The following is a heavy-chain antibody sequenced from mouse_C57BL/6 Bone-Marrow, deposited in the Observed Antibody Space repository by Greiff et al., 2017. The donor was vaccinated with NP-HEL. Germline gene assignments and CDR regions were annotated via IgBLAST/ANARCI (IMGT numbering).Heavy chain of an antibody. V-gene: IGHV10-1*01. CDR2: IRSKSNNYAT. Sequence: EVQLQESGGGLVQPKGSLKLSCAASGFSFNTYAMNWVRQAPGKGLEWVARIRSKSNNYATYYADSVKDRFTISRDDSESMLYLQMNNLKTEDTAMYYCVRPLGAMDYWGQGTSVTVSS. J-gene: IGHJ4*01. CDR3: VRPLGAMDY. D-gene: IGHD3-1*01. CDR1: GFSFNTYA.